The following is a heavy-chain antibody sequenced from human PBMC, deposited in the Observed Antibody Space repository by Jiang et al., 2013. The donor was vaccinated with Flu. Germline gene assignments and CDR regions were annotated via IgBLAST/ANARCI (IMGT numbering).Heavy chain of an antibody. D-gene: IGHD4-23*01. Sequence: TFSSYSMNWVRQTSRKGLEWVSYISSSSSTIYYADSVKGRFTISRDNAKNSLYLQMNSLRDEDTAVYYCARGDYGGKIQRRRGYYYGMDVWGQGTTVTVSS. J-gene: IGHJ6*02. CDR1: TFSSYS. CDR3: ARGDYGGKIQRRRGYYYGMDV. V-gene: IGHV3-48*02. CDR2: ISSSSSTI.